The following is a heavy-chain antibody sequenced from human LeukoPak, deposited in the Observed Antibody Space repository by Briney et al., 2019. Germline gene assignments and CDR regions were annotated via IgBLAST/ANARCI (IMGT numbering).Heavy chain of an antibody. V-gene: IGHV1-2*02. J-gene: IGHJ4*02. CDR3: ARSSIAARRSPGY. D-gene: IGHD6-6*01. CDR1: GYTFTGYY. Sequence: GASVKLSCKASGYTFTGYYMHWVRQPPGQGLEWMGWINPNSGRTNYAQKIQGRVTMTRDTSISTAYMELSRLRSDDTAVYYCARSSIAARRSPGYWGQGTLVTVSS. CDR2: INPNSGRT.